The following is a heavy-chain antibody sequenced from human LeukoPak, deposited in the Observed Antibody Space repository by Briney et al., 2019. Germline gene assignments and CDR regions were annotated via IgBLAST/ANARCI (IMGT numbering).Heavy chain of an antibody. CDR3: ARDRGRLVLRVVFDY. D-gene: IGHD3-10*01. J-gene: IGHJ4*02. V-gene: IGHV1-2*02. Sequence: ASVRVSCKASGYTFTGYYMHWVRQAPGQGLEWMGWINPNNGDTTYAQNFQGRVTMTRDTSISTAYMELSRLRSDDTATYHCARDRGRLVLRVVFDYWGQGTLLTVSS. CDR1: GYTFTGYY. CDR2: INPNNGDT.